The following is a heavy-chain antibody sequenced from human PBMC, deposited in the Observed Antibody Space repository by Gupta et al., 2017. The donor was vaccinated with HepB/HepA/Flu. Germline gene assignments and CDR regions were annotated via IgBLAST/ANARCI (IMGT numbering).Heavy chain of an antibody. V-gene: IGHV3-33*01. CDR2: IGKEGKEI. CDR1: GFAFSVWG. Sequence: QVQLVESGGGVVQPGRSLRLSCAASGFAFSVWGMHWVRQAPGKGLEWVEVIGKEGKEIHHIDAVKGRFTSSRDKSKNNLYLQMNSLRVEDTAVEYCARDLRMGRDFDYWGQGSLVTVSS. D-gene: IGHD3-16*01. J-gene: IGHJ4*02. CDR3: ARDLRMGRDFDY.